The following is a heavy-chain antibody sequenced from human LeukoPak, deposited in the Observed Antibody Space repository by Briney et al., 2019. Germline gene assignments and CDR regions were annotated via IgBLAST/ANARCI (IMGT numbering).Heavy chain of an antibody. Sequence: GGSLRLSCAASGFTVSSNYMSWVRQAPGKGLEWVSVIYSGGSTYYADSVKGRFTISRDNSKNTLCLQMNSLRAEDTAVYFCASDRGGTGTCDYWGQGTLVTVSS. CDR2: IYSGGST. D-gene: IGHD1-1*01. CDR1: GFTVSSNY. CDR3: ASDRGGTGTCDY. J-gene: IGHJ4*02. V-gene: IGHV3-66*01.